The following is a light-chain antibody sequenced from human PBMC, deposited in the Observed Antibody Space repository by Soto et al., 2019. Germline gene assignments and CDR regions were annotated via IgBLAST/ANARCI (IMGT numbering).Light chain of an antibody. CDR3: QQYDSSST. Sequence: DIEMTQSPSTLSPCVVERVTITCRASQNIRSWLAWYQQKPGKAPRLLIYKASSLESGVPSRFSGSGSGTEFTLTISSLQPDDSATYYCQQYDSSSTFGGGTKVDIK. CDR2: KAS. V-gene: IGKV1-5*03. CDR1: QNIRSW. J-gene: IGKJ4*02.